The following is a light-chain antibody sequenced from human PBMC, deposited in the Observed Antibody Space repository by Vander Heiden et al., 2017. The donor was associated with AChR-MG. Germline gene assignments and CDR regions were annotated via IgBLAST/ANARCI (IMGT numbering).Light chain of an antibody. CDR1: QSISSY. J-gene: IGKJ2*01. CDR3: QQRDSTPYT. V-gene: IGKV1-39*01. CDR2: AAS. Sequence: DIQMTQSPSSLSASVGDRVTITCRASQSISSYLNWYQQKPGKAPKLLIYAASSLQSQFPSRFSGSGSGTDFTLTISSLQPEDFATYYCQQRDSTPYTFGQGTKLEIK.